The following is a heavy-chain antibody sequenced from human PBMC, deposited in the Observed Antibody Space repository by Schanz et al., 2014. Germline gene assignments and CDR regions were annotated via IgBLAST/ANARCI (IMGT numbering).Heavy chain of an antibody. CDR2: IGVDGTTT. D-gene: IGHD3-3*01. CDR3: VRDSFFAFDY. CDR1: GFAFSSYG. Sequence: EVQLLESGGGLVQPGGSLRLSCLASGFAFSSYGMNWLRQAPGKGLEWVSVIGVDGTTTYYADSMKGRFTVSRDNAENALYLQMNSLRAEDTAVYYCVRDSFFAFDYWGQGTLVTVSS. J-gene: IGHJ4*02. V-gene: IGHV3-48*01.